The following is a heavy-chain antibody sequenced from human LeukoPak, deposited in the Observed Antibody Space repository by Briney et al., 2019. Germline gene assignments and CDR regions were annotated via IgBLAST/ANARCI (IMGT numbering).Heavy chain of an antibody. J-gene: IGHJ3*02. CDR2: INHSGST. D-gene: IGHD5-18*01. Sequence: SETLSLTCAVYGGSFSGYYWSWIRQPPGKGLEWIGEINHSGSTNYNPSLKSRVTISVDTSKNQFSLKLSSVTAADTAVYYCARGPNRGAMDHLTNAFDIWGQGTMVTVSS. CDR3: ARGPNRGAMDHLTNAFDI. CDR1: GGSFSGYY. V-gene: IGHV4-34*01.